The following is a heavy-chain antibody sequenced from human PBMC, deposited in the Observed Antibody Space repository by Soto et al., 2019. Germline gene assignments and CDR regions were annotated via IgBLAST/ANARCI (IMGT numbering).Heavy chain of an antibody. CDR1: GLPHSSFA. CDR3: AKDAVYNDGLWLMDH. V-gene: IGHV3-23*01. CDR2: IYGSGGGI. D-gene: IGHD2-21*01. J-gene: IGHJ4*02. Sequence: PGGSLRLSCTASGLPHSSFAMMWVRQAPGKGLECVSGIYGSGGGIEYAESVKGRFTISRDNSKNTVYLQMTDLRADDTAVYYCAKDAVYNDGLWLMDHWGQGTQVTAPQ.